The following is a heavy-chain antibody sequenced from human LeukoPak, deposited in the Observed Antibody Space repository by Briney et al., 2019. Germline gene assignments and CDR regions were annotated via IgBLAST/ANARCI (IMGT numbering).Heavy chain of an antibody. J-gene: IGHJ4*02. V-gene: IGHV4-31*03. Sequence: SETLSLTCTVSGYAITSGGFSWTWIRQHPGKGLEWIGYIYYSGSTYYNPSLKSRVTISVDTSKNQFSLKLSSVTAADTAVYYCAKHTSITYAHFDYWGQGTLVTVSS. D-gene: IGHD2-2*01. CDR3: AKHTSITYAHFDY. CDR2: IYYSGST. CDR1: GYAITSGGFS.